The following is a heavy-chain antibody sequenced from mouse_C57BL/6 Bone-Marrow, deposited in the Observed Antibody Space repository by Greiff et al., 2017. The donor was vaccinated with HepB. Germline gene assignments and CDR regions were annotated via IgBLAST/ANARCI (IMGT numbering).Heavy chain of an antibody. D-gene: IGHD4-1*01. CDR2: IDPENGDT. CDR3: TPPWDWYFDV. CDR1: GFNIKDDY. J-gene: IGHJ1*03. V-gene: IGHV14-4*01. Sequence: VQLQQSRAELVRPGASVKLSCTASGFNIKDDYMHWVKQRPEQGLEWIGWIDPENGDTEYASKFQGKATITADTSSNTAYLQLSSLTSEDTAVYYCTPPWDWYFDVWGTGTTVTVSS.